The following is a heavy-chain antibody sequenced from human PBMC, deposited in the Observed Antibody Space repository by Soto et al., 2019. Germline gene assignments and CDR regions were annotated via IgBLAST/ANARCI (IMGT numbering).Heavy chain of an antibody. CDR1: GFTFSSYG. CDR3: AKDRAAGSSSSLFLYYYGMDV. Sequence: GGSLRLSCAASGFTFSSYGMHWVRQAPGKGLEWVAVTSYDGSNKYYADSVKGRFTISRDNSKNTLYLQMNSLRAEHTAVYYCAKDRAAGSSSSLFLYYYGMDVWGQGTTVTVSS. V-gene: IGHV3-30*18. CDR2: TSYDGSNK. D-gene: IGHD6-6*01. J-gene: IGHJ6*02.